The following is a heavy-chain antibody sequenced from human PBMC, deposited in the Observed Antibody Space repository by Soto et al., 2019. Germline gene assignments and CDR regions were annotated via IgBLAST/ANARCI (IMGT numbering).Heavy chain of an antibody. D-gene: IGHD1-1*01. Sequence: PSETLSLTCTVSGGSISSYYWSWIRQSPGKGLECIGYIYYSGSTNYNPSIKERVSMTTDTSTNTAYLELRSLRSDDTAMYYCARVSPTTSATIHYWGHGTLVTVSS. CDR3: ARVSPTTSATIHY. J-gene: IGHJ4*01. V-gene: IGHV4-59*01. CDR1: GGSISSYY. CDR2: IYYSGST.